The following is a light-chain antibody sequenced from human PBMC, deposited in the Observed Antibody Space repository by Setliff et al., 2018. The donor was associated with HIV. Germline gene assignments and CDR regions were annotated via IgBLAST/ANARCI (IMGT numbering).Light chain of an antibody. CDR1: SSDVGTYNY. Sequence: QSALTQPASVSGSPGQSTTISCTGTSSDVGTYNYVSWYQQHPGKAPKLIIYDVSKRPSGVSNRFSGSKSGNTASLTISGLQAEDEADYYCRSYTSSSTYVFGTGTNVTVL. V-gene: IGLV2-14*03. CDR2: DVS. J-gene: IGLJ1*01. CDR3: RSYTSSSTYV.